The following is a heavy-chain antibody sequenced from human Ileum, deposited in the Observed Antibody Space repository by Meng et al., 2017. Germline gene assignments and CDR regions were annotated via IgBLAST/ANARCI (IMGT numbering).Heavy chain of an antibody. J-gene: IGHJ4*02. CDR1: GFSFSTHA. V-gene: IGHV3-23*01. D-gene: IGHD5-18*01. CDR2: LSSSGGTT. CDR3: ARGYSYV. Sequence: GESLKISCAASGFSFSTHAMNWVRQSPGKGLEWVSGLSSSGGTTYYADSVKGRFTISRDNSKNMVYLQMSSLRAEDTAVYYCARGYSYVWGQGTLVTVSS.